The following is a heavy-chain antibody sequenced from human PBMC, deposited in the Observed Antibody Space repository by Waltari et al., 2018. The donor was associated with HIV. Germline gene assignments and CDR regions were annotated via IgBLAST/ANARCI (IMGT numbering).Heavy chain of an antibody. J-gene: IGHJ4*02. Sequence: QVQLVQSGAEVKKPGASVKISCQSSGSTFITYLMHWVRQAPGQGPEWMGVINPNDGSTKYAQKFQDRITMTRDTSTSTVYRELSGLRSEDTALYYCARGSIRQPPRNDYWGQGTLVTVSS. CDR1: GSTFITYL. V-gene: IGHV1-46*01. D-gene: IGHD4-17*01. CDR3: ARGSIRQPPRNDY. CDR2: INPNDGST.